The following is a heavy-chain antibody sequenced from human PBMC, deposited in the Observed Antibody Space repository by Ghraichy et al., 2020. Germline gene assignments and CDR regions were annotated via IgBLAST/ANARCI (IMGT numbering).Heavy chain of an antibody. CDR2: IDWDDDK. J-gene: IGHJ4*02. V-gene: IGHV2-70*01. Sequence: SGPTLVKPTQTLTLTCTFSGFSLSTSGMCVSWIRQPPGKALEWLALIDWDDDKYYSTSLKTRLTISKDTSKNQVVLTMTNMDPVDTATYYCARIPGYSGYETPVAPDYWGQGTLVTVSS. CDR1: GFSLSTSGMC. D-gene: IGHD5-12*01. CDR3: ARIPGYSGYETPVAPDY.